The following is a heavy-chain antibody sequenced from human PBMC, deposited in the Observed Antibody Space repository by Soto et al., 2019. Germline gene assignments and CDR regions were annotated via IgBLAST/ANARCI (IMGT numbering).Heavy chain of an antibody. D-gene: IGHD6-13*01. CDR3: AHRLPGPSGYDV. V-gene: IGHV2-5*01. CDR2: IYWNDEQ. Sequence: QITLKESGPTLVTPTQTLTLTCTFSGFSLTSCVVGVGWIRQPPGEALEWLALIYWNDEQYYNPSLRNRLTITRDTSKNQVVLTMTNMDPVDTATYYCAHRLPGPSGYDVWGQGTTVTVSS. J-gene: IGHJ6*02. CDR1: GFSLTSCVVG.